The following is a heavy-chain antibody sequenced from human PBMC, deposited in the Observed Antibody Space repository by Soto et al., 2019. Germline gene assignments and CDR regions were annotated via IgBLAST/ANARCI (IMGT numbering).Heavy chain of an antibody. CDR1: GGFVSSVTYY. CDR2: LSHSGGT. V-gene: IGHV4-34*01. Sequence: QVQLQQWGAGLLKPSENLSLTCAVYGGFVSSVTYYWSWIRQPPGKVLEWIGELSHSGGTHFNPSLKSRVTIWVDTAKNRFSLKMSSVTAADTALYYCARVERGTVTTVVDGFDSWGPGTMDTVTS. CDR3: ARVERGTVTTVVDGFDS. J-gene: IGHJ3*02. D-gene: IGHD1-1*01.